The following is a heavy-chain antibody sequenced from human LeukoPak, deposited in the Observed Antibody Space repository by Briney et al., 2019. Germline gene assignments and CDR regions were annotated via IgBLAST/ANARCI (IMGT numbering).Heavy chain of an antibody. CDR1: GGSFSGYY. CDR3: ARVEAVARGRYYCYYMDV. J-gene: IGHJ6*03. CDR2: INHSGST. Sequence: SSETLSLTCAVYGGSFSGYYWSWIRQPPGKGLEWIGEINHSGSTNYNPSLKSRVTISVDTSKNQFSLKLSSVTAADTAVYYCARVEAVARGRYYCYYMDVWGKGTTVTVSS. D-gene: IGHD6-19*01. V-gene: IGHV4-34*01.